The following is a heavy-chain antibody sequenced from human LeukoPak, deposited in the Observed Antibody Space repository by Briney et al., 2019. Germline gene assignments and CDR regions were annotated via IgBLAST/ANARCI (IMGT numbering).Heavy chain of an antibody. CDR1: GGSISSGGYY. J-gene: IGHJ3*02. CDR3: AREGDSSGYYRDCAFDI. Sequence: SQTLSLTCTVSGGSISSGGYYWSWIRQHPGKGLGWIGYIYYSGSTYYNPSLKSRVTISVDTSKNQFSLKLSSVTAADTAVYYCAREGDSSGYYRDCAFDIWGQGTMVTVSS. CDR2: IYYSGST. V-gene: IGHV4-31*03. D-gene: IGHD3-22*01.